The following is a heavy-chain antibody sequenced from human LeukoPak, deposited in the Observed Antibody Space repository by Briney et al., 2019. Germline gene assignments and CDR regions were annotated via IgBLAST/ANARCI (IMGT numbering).Heavy chain of an antibody. V-gene: IGHV3-13*03. CDR3: AKSPVYYDSSGYYSVLGFDY. CDR1: GFTFSSYD. Sequence: GGSLRLSCAACGFTFSSYDMHWVRQATGKGLEWVSAIGTAGDTYYPGSVKGQFTISRENAKISLYLQMNSLRAGDTALYYCAKSPVYYDSSGYYSVLGFDYWGQGTLVTVSS. J-gene: IGHJ4*02. D-gene: IGHD3-22*01. CDR2: IGTAGDT.